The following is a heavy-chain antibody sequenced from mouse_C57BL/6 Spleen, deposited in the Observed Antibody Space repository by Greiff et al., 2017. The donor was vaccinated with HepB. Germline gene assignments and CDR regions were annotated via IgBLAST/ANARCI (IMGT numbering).Heavy chain of an antibody. D-gene: IGHD2-2*01. V-gene: IGHV1-66*01. CDR3: AGGYDDWFAY. Sequence: QVHVKQSGPELVKPGASVKISCKASGYSFTSYYIHWVKQRPGQGLEWIGWIYPGSGNTKYNEKFKGKATLTADTSSSTAYMQLSSLTSEDSAVYYCAGGYDDWFAYWGQGTLVTVSA. CDR1: GYSFTSYY. J-gene: IGHJ3*01. CDR2: IYPGSGNT.